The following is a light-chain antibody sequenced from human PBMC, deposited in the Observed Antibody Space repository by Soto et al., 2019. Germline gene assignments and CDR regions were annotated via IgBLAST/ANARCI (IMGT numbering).Light chain of an antibody. CDR3: SSYGSSNTVV. CDR1: SSDIGGYNS. V-gene: IGLV2-14*01. Sequence: QSVLTQPASVSGSPGQSITISCTGTSSDIGGYNSVSWYQQHPDKVPKLLIYDVTNRPSGISNRFSGSKSGNTASLTISGLQAEDEADYYCSSYGSSNTVVFGGGTKVTVL. J-gene: IGLJ3*02. CDR2: DVT.